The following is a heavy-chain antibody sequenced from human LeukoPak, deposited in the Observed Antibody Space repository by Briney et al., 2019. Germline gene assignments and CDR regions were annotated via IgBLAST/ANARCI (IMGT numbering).Heavy chain of an antibody. Sequence: SVKLSCKASGRTFSSYAISWVRQAPGQRLEWMGGIIPIFGTANYAQKFHGRVTITADESTSTAYMELSSLRSEDTAVYYCARITPGGPVDPWGQGTLVTVSS. CDR3: ARITPGGPVDP. D-gene: IGHD3-16*01. CDR2: IIPIFGTA. V-gene: IGHV1-69*13. CDR1: GRTFSSYA. J-gene: IGHJ5*02.